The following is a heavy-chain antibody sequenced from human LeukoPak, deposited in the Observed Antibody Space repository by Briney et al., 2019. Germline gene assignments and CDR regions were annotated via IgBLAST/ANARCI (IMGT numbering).Heavy chain of an antibody. CDR2: IIPIFGKA. V-gene: IGHV1-69*05. CDR3: ARASMVRGVMAYYFDY. CDR1: GGTFSSYA. J-gene: IGHJ4*02. Sequence: ASVKVSCKASGGTFSSYAISWVRQAPGQGLEWMGGIIPIFGKANYAQKFQGRVTITTDESTSTAYMELSSLRSEDTAVYYCARASMVRGVMAYYFDYWGQGTLVTVSS. D-gene: IGHD3-10*01.